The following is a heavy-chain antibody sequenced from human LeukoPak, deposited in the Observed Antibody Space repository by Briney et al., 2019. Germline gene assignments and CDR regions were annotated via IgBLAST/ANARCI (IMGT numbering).Heavy chain of an antibody. V-gene: IGHV4-4*07. Sequence: SETLSLTCTVSGDSISSYFWSWIRQPAGKGLEWIGRIYSSGNTNYNPSLKSRVTMSLDTSKNQFSLRLSSVTAADTAVYYCARERITTLPDYWGQGTLVTVSS. J-gene: IGHJ4*02. D-gene: IGHD4-11*01. CDR2: IYSSGNT. CDR1: GDSISSYF. CDR3: ARERITTLPDY.